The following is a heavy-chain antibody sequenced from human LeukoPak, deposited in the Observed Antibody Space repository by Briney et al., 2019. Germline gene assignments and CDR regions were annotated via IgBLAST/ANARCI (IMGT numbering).Heavy chain of an antibody. CDR1: GGSINSYY. V-gene: IGHV4-59*01. Sequence: SETLSLTCTVSGGSINSYYWSWIRQPPGKGLEWIGYIYYSGSTNYNPSLKSRVTISVDTSKNQFSLKLSSVTAADTAVYYCARRVGGYSGSWFFDYWGQGTLVTVSS. J-gene: IGHJ4*02. CDR3: ARRVGGYSGSWFFDY. CDR2: IYYSGST. D-gene: IGHD1-26*01.